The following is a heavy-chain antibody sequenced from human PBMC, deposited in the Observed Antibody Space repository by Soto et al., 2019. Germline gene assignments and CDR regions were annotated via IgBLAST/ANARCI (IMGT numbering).Heavy chain of an antibody. D-gene: IGHD5-18*01. CDR3: ARAPNYSYRSGSYFDY. V-gene: IGHV4-4*07. Sequence: SETLSLTCTVSGGSISSYYWSWIRQPAGKGLEWIGRIYTSGSTNYNPSLKSRVTMSVDTSKNQFSLKLSSVTAADTAVYYCARAPNYSYRSGSYFDYWGQGPRSPSPQ. CDR1: GGSISSYY. J-gene: IGHJ4*03. CDR2: IYTSGST.